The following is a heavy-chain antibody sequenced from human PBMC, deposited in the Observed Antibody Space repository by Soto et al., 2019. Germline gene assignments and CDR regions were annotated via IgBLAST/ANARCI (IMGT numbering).Heavy chain of an antibody. V-gene: IGHV3-23*01. CDR1: GFTFSSYA. CDR2: ISGSGGST. J-gene: IGHJ5*02. D-gene: IGHD3-3*01. CDR3: AKVYRAYDFWSGYSRYNWFDP. Sequence: GGSLRLSCAASGFTFSSYAMSWVRQAPGKGLEWVSAISGSGGSTYYADSVKGRFTISRDNSKNTLYLQMNSLRAEDTAVYYCAKVYRAYDFWSGYSRYNWFDPWGQGTLVTVSS.